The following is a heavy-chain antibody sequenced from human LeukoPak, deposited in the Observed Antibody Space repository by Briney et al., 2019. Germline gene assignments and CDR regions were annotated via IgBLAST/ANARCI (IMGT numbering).Heavy chain of an antibody. J-gene: IGHJ4*02. V-gene: IGHV3-23*01. CDR3: TTGVNYGDSPFDY. CDR2: IGGSNGNT. Sequence: GGSLRLSCAASGFTFSSYAMSWVRQAPGKGLEWVSAIGGSNGNTFYADSVKGRFTISRDNSKNTLYLQMSSLRAEDTAVYYCTTGVNYGDSPFDYWGQGTLVTVSS. D-gene: IGHD4-17*01. CDR1: GFTFSSYA.